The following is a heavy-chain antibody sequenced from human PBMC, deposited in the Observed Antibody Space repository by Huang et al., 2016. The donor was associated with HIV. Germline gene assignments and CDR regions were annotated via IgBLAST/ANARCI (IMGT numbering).Heavy chain of an antibody. CDR2: NNPKSGGT. V-gene: IGHV1-2*02. Sequence: YTFTGYYMHWVRQAPGQGLEWMGWNNPKSGGTNYAQKFQGRGTMTRDTSISTAYMELSRLRSDDTAVYYCAREVVSATGYYYYGMDVWGQGTTVTVSS. J-gene: IGHJ6*02. CDR3: AREVVSATGYYYYGMDV. CDR1: YTFTGYY. D-gene: IGHD2-15*01.